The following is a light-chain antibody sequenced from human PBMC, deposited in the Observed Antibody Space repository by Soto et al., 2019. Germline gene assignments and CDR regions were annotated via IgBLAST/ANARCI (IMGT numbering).Light chain of an antibody. CDR2: GAS. CDR3: RQYGRSLGFD. Sequence: EIVLTQSPGTLSLSPGERATLSCRASQSVSSDFLAWYQEKPGQAPRLLIYGASNRATGIPDRFSGSGSGTDFTLTISRLEPEDFAVYYCRQYGRSLGFDFGGGTKVDIK. J-gene: IGKJ4*01. V-gene: IGKV3-20*01. CDR1: QSVSSDF.